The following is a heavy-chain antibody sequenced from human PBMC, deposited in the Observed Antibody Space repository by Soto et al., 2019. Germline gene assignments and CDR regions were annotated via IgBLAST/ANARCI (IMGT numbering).Heavy chain of an antibody. Sequence: QVQLVESGGGVVQPGRSLRLSCAASGFIFSSFPMHWGRQAPGKGLGWVAVISEDGNTKYYADSVKGRFTIFRDNSKNTLYLQMNSLSAEDTAVYYCTRADVTVTLSVFDPWGQGTLVTVSS. D-gene: IGHD4-17*01. CDR1: GFIFSSFP. CDR3: TRADVTVTLSVFDP. J-gene: IGHJ5*02. V-gene: IGHV3-30-3*01. CDR2: ISEDGNTK.